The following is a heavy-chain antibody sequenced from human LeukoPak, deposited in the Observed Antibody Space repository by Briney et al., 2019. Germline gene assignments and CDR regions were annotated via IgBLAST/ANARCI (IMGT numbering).Heavy chain of an antibody. Sequence: SETLSLTCTVSGGSISSYYWSWIRQPPGKGLEWVGYIYYSGSTNYNPSLKSRVTISVDTSKNQFSLKLSSVTAADTAVYYCARFPASGETAYYFDYWGQGTLVTVSS. D-gene: IGHD5-24*01. CDR3: ARFPASGETAYYFDY. J-gene: IGHJ4*02. V-gene: IGHV4-59*01. CDR2: IYYSGST. CDR1: GGSISSYY.